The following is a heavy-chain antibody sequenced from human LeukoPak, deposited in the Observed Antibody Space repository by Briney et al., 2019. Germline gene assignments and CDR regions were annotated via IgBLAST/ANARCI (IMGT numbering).Heavy chain of an antibody. D-gene: IGHD3-10*01. V-gene: IGHV4-34*01. CDR3: ARHGTYYGSGSYYGNYFDY. J-gene: IGHJ4*02. CDR2: INHSGST. Sequence: PSETLSLTCAVYGGSFSGYYWSWIRQPPGKGLEWIGEINHSGSTNYNPSLKSRVTISVDTSKNQFSLKLSSVTAADTAVYYCARHGTYYGSGSYYGNYFDYWGQGTLVTVSS. CDR1: GGSFSGYY.